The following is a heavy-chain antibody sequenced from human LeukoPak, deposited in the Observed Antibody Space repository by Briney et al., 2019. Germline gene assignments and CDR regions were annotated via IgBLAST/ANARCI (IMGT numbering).Heavy chain of an antibody. CDR3: ARDSPTRPERNGMDV. D-gene: IGHD2-2*01. Sequence: ASVKVSCKASGYTFTSYDINWVRQATGQGLEWMGWMNPNSGNTGYAQKFQGRVTMTRNTSISTAYMELSSLRSEDTAVYYCARDSPTRPERNGMDVWGQGTTVTVSS. CDR2: MNPNSGNT. CDR1: GYTFTSYD. V-gene: IGHV1-8*01. J-gene: IGHJ6*02.